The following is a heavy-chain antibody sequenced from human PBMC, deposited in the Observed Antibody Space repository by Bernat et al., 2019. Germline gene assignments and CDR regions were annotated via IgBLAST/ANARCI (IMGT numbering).Heavy chain of an antibody. CDR2: IDWDDDK. Sequence: QVTLRESGPALVKPTQTLTLTCTFSGFSLNTGGMCVSWIRQPPGKALEWLARIDWDDDKYYSTSLKTRLTISKGTSGNQVVLTMTNMDPADTATYYCARIINIPYYFDYWGQGILVTVSS. CDR3: ARIINIPYYFDY. CDR1: GFSLNTGGMC. J-gene: IGHJ4*02. V-gene: IGHV2-70*15.